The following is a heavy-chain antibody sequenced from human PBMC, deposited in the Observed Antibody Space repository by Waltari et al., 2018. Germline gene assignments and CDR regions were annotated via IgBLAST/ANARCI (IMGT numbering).Heavy chain of an antibody. V-gene: IGHV3-23*01. CDR2: ISGSYSA. CDR3: AKDGAKTISGTPCAVY. D-gene: IGHD1-20*01. Sequence: EVQLLESGGGLVQPGGSLRLSCAASGFTFSSYAMNWVRQAPGKGLEWVSTISGSYSAYYADSLNGRFTISRDNSKTKLYLQMNSLRVEDTAVYYCAKDGAKTISGTPCAVYWGQGTLVTVSS. CDR1: GFTFSSYA. J-gene: IGHJ4*02.